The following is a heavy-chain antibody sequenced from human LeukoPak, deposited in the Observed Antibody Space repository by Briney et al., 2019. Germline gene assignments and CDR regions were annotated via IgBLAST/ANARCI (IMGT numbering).Heavy chain of an antibody. J-gene: IGHJ4*02. V-gene: IGHV3-73*01. CDR3: TRHNRGGGYNFGD. CDR1: GFTFSDST. CDR2: IRSKADSLAT. Sequence: GGSLRLSCAASGFTFSDSTMHWVRQASGKGLELVGRIRSKADSLATKYGASVKGRFTISRDDSKNTAYLQMNSLKTEDTAIYYCTRHNRGGGYNFGDWGQGTLVTVSS. D-gene: IGHD5-24*01.